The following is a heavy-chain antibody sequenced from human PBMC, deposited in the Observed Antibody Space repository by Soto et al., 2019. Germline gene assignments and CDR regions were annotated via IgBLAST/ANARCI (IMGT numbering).Heavy chain of an antibody. CDR2: IYSGGYT. CDR1: GFTVSNNY. V-gene: IGHV3-53*01. J-gene: IGHJ4*02. Sequence: EVQLVESGGGLIQPGGSLRLSCAVSGFTVSNNYMSWVRQAPGKGLEGVSVIYSGGYTAYGDSVKGRFTISRDNSKNTLYFQMKTRGAAATAVFYCETRPGGGGYWGQGTLVTVSS. D-gene: IGHD3-10*01. CDR3: ETRPGGGGY.